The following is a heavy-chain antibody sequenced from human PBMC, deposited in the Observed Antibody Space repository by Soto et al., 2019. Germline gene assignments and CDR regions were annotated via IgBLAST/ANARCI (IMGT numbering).Heavy chain of an antibody. CDR3: ASMGYHYGSGSYPLDY. CDR2: IYNRGST. V-gene: IGHV4-59*08. D-gene: IGHD3-10*01. J-gene: IGHJ4*02. CDR1: GGSISSYY. Sequence: PSETLSLTCTVSGGSISSYYWTWIRQPPGKGLEWIGFIYNRGSTHYNPSLRSRVTISVDTSKNQFSLKLRSVTAADTAVYYCASMGYHYGSGSYPLDYWGQATLVTVSS.